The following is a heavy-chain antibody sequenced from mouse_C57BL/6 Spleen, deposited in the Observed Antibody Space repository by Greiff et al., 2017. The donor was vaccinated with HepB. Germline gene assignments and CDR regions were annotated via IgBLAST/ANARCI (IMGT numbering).Heavy chain of an antibody. CDR2: IDPNSGGT. V-gene: IGHV1-72*01. CDR1: GYTFTSYW. J-gene: IGHJ1*03. Sequence: VQLQQPGAELVKPGASVKLSCKASGYTFTSYWMHWVKQRPGRGLEWIGRIDPNSGGTKYNEKFKSKATLTVDKPSSTAYMQLSSLTSEDSAVYYCAREDSYYYGSSYDWYFDVWGTGTTVTVSS. D-gene: IGHD1-1*01. CDR3: AREDSYYYGSSYDWYFDV.